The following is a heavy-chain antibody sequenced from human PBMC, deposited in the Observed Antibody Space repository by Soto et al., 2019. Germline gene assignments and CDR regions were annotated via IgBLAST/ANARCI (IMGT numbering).Heavy chain of an antibody. CDR2: INHSGST. CDR1: GGSFSGYY. J-gene: IGHJ5*01. D-gene: IGHD2-8*01. Sequence: SETLSLTCAVYGGSFSGYYWTWIRQPPGTGLEWIGEINHSGSTNYNPSLKSRITINADTSNNQLSLQLNSVTPDDTAVYYCARLIGDSWLDSWGQGTLVTVSS. CDR3: ARLIGDSWLDS. V-gene: IGHV4-34*01.